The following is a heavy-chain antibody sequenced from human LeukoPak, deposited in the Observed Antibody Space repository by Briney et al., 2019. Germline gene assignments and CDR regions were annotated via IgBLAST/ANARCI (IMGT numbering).Heavy chain of an antibody. CDR2: IVVGSGNT. CDR1: GFTFTSSA. Sequence: SVKVSCKASGFTFTSSAVQWVQQARGQRLEWIGWIVVGSGNTNYAQKFQERVTITRDMSTSTAYMELSSLRSEDTAVYYCAAGAVTTADFDYWGQGTLVTVSS. D-gene: IGHD4-17*01. J-gene: IGHJ4*02. CDR3: AAGAVTTADFDY. V-gene: IGHV1-58*01.